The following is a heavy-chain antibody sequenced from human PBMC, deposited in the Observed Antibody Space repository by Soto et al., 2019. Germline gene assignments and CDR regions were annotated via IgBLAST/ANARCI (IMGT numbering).Heavy chain of an antibody. D-gene: IGHD2-21*01. V-gene: IGHV3-21*01. CDR3: ARDISLYLFDY. CDR1: GFTFSSYS. CDR2: ISSSSSYI. J-gene: IGHJ4*02. Sequence: GGSLRLSCAASGFTFSSYSMNWVRQAPGKGLEWVSSISSSSSYIYYADSVKGRFTISRDNAKNSLYLQMNSLRAEDTAVYYCARDISLYLFDYWGQGTLVTVSS.